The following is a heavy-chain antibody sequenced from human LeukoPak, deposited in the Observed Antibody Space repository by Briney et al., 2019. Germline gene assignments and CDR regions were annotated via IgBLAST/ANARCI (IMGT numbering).Heavy chain of an antibody. V-gene: IGHV3-53*05. J-gene: IGHJ4*02. CDR3: AREGYCSVGSCYSEY. D-gene: IGHD2-15*01. CDR2: IYSGGST. Sequence: PGGSLRLSCAASGFTVSSNHMSWVRQSPGKGLEWVSVIYSGGSTYYADSVKGRFTISRDNSKNTLNLQMNSLRAEDTAVYYCAREGYCSVGSCYSEYWGQGTLVTVSS. CDR1: GFTVSSNH.